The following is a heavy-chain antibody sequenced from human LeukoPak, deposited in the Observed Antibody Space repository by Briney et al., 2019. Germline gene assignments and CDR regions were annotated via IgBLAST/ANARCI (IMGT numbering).Heavy chain of an antibody. CDR2: IKQDGSEK. J-gene: IGHJ6*04. V-gene: IGHV3-7*03. Sequence: GSLRLSCAASGFTFSSYWMSWVRQAPGKGLEWVANIKQDGSEKYYVDSVRGRFTISRDNAKNSLYLQMNSLRAEDTAVYYCSINYYYYGMDVWGKGTTVTVSS. CDR1: GFTFSSYW. CDR3: SINYYYYGMDV.